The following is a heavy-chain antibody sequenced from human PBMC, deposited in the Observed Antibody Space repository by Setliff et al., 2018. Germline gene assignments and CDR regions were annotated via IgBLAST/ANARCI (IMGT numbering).Heavy chain of an antibody. D-gene: IGHD3-3*01. CDR2: IYSSGTT. Sequence: PSETLSLTCTVSGGSISSSSYYWGWLRQPAGKGLEWIGNIYSSGTTKYNPSLKSRVTISVDTSKRQFSLNLLSVTAADTAVYYCARMSRYSEFWSGYAEDYYSSYIDVWGTGATVTVSS. V-gene: IGHV4-61*05. CDR1: GGSISSSSYY. CDR3: ARMSRYSEFWSGYAEDYYSSYIDV. J-gene: IGHJ6*03.